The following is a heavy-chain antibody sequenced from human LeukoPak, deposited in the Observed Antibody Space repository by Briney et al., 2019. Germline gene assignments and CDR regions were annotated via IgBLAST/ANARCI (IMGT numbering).Heavy chain of an antibody. D-gene: IGHD1-14*01. Sequence: GGSLRLSCAASGLTFSSHLMHWVRQAQGTGLVWVSSVKSDGTATNYADSVKGRFTISRDNAKNTLYLQMNSLRVEDTAVYYCVRKFATGDWGQGTLVTVSS. J-gene: IGHJ4*02. V-gene: IGHV3-74*01. CDR1: GLTFSSHL. CDR2: VKSDGTAT. CDR3: VRKFATGD.